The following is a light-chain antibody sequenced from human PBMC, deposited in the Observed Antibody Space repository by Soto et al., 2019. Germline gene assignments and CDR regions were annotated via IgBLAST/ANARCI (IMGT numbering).Light chain of an antibody. J-gene: IGKJ1*01. CDR3: QQCDNSPRT. Sequence: IVMTQSPATLSVSPGERATLSCRASQSISSSYLAWYQQKPGQAPRLLIYGASSRATGIPDRFSGSGSGTDFTLTINRLEPEDFAVYYCQQCDNSPRTFGPGTKVDIK. V-gene: IGKV3-20*01. CDR2: GAS. CDR1: QSISSSY.